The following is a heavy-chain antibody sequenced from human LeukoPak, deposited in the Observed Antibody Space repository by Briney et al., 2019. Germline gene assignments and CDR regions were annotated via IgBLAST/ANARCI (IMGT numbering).Heavy chain of an antibody. J-gene: IGHJ4*02. Sequence: GGSLRLSCAASGFTFGSYAMSWVRQAPGKGLEWVSAISGSGGSTYYADSVKGRFTISRDNSKNTLYLQMNSLRAEDTAVYYCARMQTYYYDSSGYSTYYFDYWGQGTLVTVSS. D-gene: IGHD3-22*01. CDR2: ISGSGGST. CDR1: GFTFGSYA. V-gene: IGHV3-23*01. CDR3: ARMQTYYYDSSGYSTYYFDY.